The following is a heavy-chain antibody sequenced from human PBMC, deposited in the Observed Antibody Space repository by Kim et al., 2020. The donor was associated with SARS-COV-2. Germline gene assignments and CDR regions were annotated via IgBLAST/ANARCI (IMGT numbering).Heavy chain of an antibody. CDR2: IYSGGST. CDR1: GFTVSSNY. CDR3: ARDPVHCSSPSCGPGDP. Sequence: GGSLRLSCAASGFTVSSNYMSWVRQAPGKGLEWVSVIYSGGSTYYADSVKGRFTISRDNSKNTLYLQMNSLRAEDTAVYYCARDPVHCSSPSCGPGDPWGQGTLVTVSS. V-gene: IGHV3-66*01. D-gene: IGHD2-2*01. J-gene: IGHJ5*02.